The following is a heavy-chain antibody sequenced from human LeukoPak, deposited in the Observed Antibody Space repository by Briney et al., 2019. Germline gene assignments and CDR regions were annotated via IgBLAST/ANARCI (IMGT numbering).Heavy chain of an antibody. CDR3: ARDRGIVVVQDQDDAFDI. V-gene: IGHV1-46*01. Sequence: ASVKVSCKASGYTFTSYYMHWVRQAPGQGLEWMGIINPSGGSTSYAQKFQGRVTMTRDTSTSTVYMELSSLRSEDTAVYYCARDRGIVVVQDQDDAFDIWGQGTMVTVSS. D-gene: IGHD3-22*01. CDR2: INPSGGST. J-gene: IGHJ3*02. CDR1: GYTFTSYY.